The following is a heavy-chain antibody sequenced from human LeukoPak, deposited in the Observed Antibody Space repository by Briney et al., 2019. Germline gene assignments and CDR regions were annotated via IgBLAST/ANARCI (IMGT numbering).Heavy chain of an antibody. CDR2: IYTSGST. Sequence: SETLSLTCTVSGGSISSYYWSWIRQPAGKGLEWIGRIYTSGSTYYNPPLKSRVTISVDTSKNQFSLKLSSVTAADTAVYYCARLSKNYDFWSGYQGNFDYWGQGTLVTVSS. CDR3: ARLSKNYDFWSGYQGNFDY. CDR1: GGSISSYY. V-gene: IGHV4-4*07. D-gene: IGHD3-3*01. J-gene: IGHJ4*02.